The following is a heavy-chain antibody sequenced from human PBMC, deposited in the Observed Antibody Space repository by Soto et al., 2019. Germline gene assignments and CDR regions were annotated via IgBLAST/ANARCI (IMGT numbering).Heavy chain of an antibody. CDR1: GFAVSSKY. CDR3: VQTTGWPGFDF. V-gene: IGHV3-53*01. Sequence: EVQLVESGGGLIQPGGSLRLSCAASGFAVSSKYMTWVRQAPGKGLEWVSVIYGGGTTYYADSVKGRFTISRDTSKNTLYPQMNSLRAEDTAVYYCVQTTGWPGFDFWGQGTLDTVSS. D-gene: IGHD6-19*01. J-gene: IGHJ4*02. CDR2: IYGGGTT.